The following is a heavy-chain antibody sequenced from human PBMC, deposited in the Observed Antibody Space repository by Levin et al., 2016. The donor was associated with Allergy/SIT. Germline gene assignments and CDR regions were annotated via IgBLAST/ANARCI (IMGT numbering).Heavy chain of an antibody. CDR2: IGTIGDT. CDR3: ARELRYSHGFDALDI. J-gene: IGHJ3*02. Sequence: GESLKISCAASGFTFSSYDMHWVRQATGKGLEWVSAIGTIGDTYYPDSVKGRFIISRENAKNSLYLQMNSLRAGDTAVYYCARELRYSHGFDALDIWGQGTMVTVSS. V-gene: IGHV3-13*04. CDR1: GFTFSSYD. D-gene: IGHD6-19*01.